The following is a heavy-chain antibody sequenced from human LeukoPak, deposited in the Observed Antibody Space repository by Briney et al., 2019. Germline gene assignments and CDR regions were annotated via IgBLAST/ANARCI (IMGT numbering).Heavy chain of an antibody. J-gene: IGHJ6*03. Sequence: SETLSLTCAVSGGSISSGGYSWRWIRQPPGKGLEWIGYIYYSGSTYYNPSLKSRVTISVDTSKNQFSLKLSSVTAADTAVYYCARGGPSGTYYYYYMDVWGKGTTVAVSS. CDR2: IYYSGST. CDR1: GGSISSGGYS. CDR3: ARGGPSGTYYYYYMDV. V-gene: IGHV4-30-4*07. D-gene: IGHD3-10*01.